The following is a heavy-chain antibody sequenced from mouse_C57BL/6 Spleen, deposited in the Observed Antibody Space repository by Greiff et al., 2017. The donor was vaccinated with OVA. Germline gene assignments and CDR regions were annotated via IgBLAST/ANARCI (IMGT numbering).Heavy chain of an antibody. CDR3: ARNWDSNYSWFAY. CDR2: IWSGGST. CDR1: GFSLTSYG. J-gene: IGHJ3*01. D-gene: IGHD2-5*01. V-gene: IGHV2-2*01. Sequence: VKVEESGPGLVQPSQSLSITCTVSGFSLTSYGVHWVRQSPGKGLEWLGVIWSGGSTDYNAAFISRLSISKDNSKSQVFFKMNSLQADDTAIYYCARNWDSNYSWFAYWGQGTLVTVSA.